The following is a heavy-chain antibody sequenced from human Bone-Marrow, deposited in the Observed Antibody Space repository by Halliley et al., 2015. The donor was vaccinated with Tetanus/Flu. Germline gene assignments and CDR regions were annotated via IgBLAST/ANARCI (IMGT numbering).Heavy chain of an antibody. J-gene: IGHJ4*02. CDR2: MSGDSLYT. V-gene: IGHV3-11*05. CDR3: ARGLSVAGIDY. D-gene: IGHD6-19*01. Sequence: KGLEWVSFMSGDSLYTSDADSVKGRFTISRDNAKNSLYLHMNSLRAEDTAVYYCARGLSVAGIDYWGQGTLVTVSS.